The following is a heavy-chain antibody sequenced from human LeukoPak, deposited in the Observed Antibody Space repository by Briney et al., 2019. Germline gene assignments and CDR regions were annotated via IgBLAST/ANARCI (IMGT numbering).Heavy chain of an antibody. CDR1: GFTFSSYS. CDR2: ISSSSRTI. V-gene: IGHV3-48*01. Sequence: GGSLRLSCAASGFTFSSYSMNWVRQAPGKGLEWVSYISSSSRTISYADSVKGRSTISRDNAKNSLDLQMNSLRAEDTAVYYCARGYGYYALDYWGQGTLVTVSS. CDR3: ARGYGYYALDY. J-gene: IGHJ4*02. D-gene: IGHD4-17*01.